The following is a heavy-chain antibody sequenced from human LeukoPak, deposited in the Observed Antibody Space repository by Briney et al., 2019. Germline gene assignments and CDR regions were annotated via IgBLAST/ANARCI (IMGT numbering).Heavy chain of an antibody. CDR3: ARVPYYDSSGRPGGYFDY. D-gene: IGHD3-22*01. CDR2: INPNSGGT. J-gene: IGHJ4*02. V-gene: IGHV1-2*02. CDR1: GYTFTGYY. Sequence: ASVKVSCKASGYTFTGYYMHWVRQAPGQGLEWMGWINPNSGGTNYAQKFQGRVTMTRDTSISTACMELSRLRSDDTAVYYCARVPYYDSSGRPGGYFDYWGQGTLVTVSS.